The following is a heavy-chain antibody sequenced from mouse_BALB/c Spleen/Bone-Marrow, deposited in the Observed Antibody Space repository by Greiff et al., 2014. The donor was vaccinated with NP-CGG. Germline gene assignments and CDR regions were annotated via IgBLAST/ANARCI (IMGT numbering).Heavy chain of an antibody. D-gene: IGHD4-1*01. Sequence: VKLMESGPGLVAPSQSLSITCTVSGFSLTSYGVHWVRQPPGEGLEWLGIIWAGGNTNYNSALMSRLSISKDNSKSQVFLKMNSLQTDDTAMYYCARELGAWFAYWGQGTLVTVSA. CDR1: GFSLTSYG. CDR3: ARELGAWFAY. J-gene: IGHJ3*01. V-gene: IGHV2-9*02. CDR2: IWAGGNT.